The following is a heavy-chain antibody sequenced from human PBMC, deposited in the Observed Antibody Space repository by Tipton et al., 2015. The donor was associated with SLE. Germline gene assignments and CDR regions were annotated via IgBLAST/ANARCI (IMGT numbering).Heavy chain of an antibody. V-gene: IGHV3-23*01. CDR1: GFTFSSYA. Sequence: GSLRLSCAASGFTFSSYAMSWVRQAPGKGLEWVSAISGSGGSTYYTDSVKGRFTISRDNSKNTLYLQMNSLRAEDTAVYYCARVDEQLVLEYWGQGTLVTVSS. D-gene: IGHD6-6*01. J-gene: IGHJ4*02. CDR2: ISGSGGST. CDR3: ARVDEQLVLEY.